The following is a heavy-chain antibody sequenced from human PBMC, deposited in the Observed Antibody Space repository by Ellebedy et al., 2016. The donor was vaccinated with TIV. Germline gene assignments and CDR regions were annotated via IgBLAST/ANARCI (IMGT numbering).Heavy chain of an antibody. CDR3: ARDYYYGMDV. Sequence: GESLKISCAASGFTFSSYAMHWVRQAPGKGLEWVAVISYDGSNKYYADSVKGRFTISRDNSKNTLYLQMNSLRAEDTAVYYCARDYYYGMDVWGQGTTVTVSS. V-gene: IGHV3-30-3*01. CDR1: GFTFSSYA. J-gene: IGHJ6*02. CDR2: ISYDGSNK.